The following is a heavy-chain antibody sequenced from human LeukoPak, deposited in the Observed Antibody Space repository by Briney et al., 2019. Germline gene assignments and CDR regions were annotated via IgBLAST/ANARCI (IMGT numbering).Heavy chain of an antibody. J-gene: IGHJ4*02. CDR3: ANDVLLYCSGGSCSAPGDY. V-gene: IGHV3-30*18. CDR1: GFTFSSCG. Sequence: PGGSLRLSCAASGFTFSSCGMHWVRQAPGKGLEWVAVISYDGSNKDYADSVKGRFTISRDNSENTLYLQVNSLRAEDTAVYYCANDVLLYCSGGSCSAPGDYWGQGTLVTVSS. D-gene: IGHD2-15*01. CDR2: ISYDGSNK.